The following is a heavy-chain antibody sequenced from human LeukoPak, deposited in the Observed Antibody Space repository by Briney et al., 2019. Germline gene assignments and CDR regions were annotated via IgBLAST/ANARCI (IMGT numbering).Heavy chain of an antibody. CDR3: ARKIGYGVLRTSYYFDY. Sequence: PSETLSLTCAVYGGSFSGYYWSWIRQPPGKGLEWIGEINHSGSTNYNPSLKSRVTISVATSKNQFSLKLSSVTAADTAVYYCARKIGYGVLRTSYYFDYWGQGTLVTVSS. D-gene: IGHD3-10*01. V-gene: IGHV4-34*01. CDR2: INHSGST. CDR1: GGSFSGYY. J-gene: IGHJ4*02.